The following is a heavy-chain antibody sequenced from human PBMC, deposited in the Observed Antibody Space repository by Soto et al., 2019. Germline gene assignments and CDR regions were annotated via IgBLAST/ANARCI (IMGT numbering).Heavy chain of an antibody. CDR1: GGTFSSYG. D-gene: IGHD3-10*01. CDR3: ASDPPSFGYGSLEY. J-gene: IGHJ4*02. CDR2: IIPIFGTP. Sequence: QVQLVQSGAEVKRPGSSVKVSCKASGGTFSSYGINWVRQAPGQGLEWLGGIIPIFGTPNYAQKFQARLTITADEPTSTAYMELTSLRSDDTAVYYCASDPPSFGYGSLEYWGQGTLVNVSS. V-gene: IGHV1-69*01.